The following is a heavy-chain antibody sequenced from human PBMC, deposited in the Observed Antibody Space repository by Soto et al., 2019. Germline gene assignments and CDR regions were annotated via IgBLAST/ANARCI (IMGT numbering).Heavy chain of an antibody. CDR1: GFTFSSYG. Sequence: GGSLRLSCAASGFTFSSYGMHWVRQAPGEGLEWVALIWFDGSDKYYTESVKGRFTISRDNSKSTLYLHMNSLRAEDTAVYYCARLYCSASSCYSVGAFDIRGQGTMVTVSS. CDR3: ARLYCSASSCYSVGAFDI. D-gene: IGHD2-15*01. J-gene: IGHJ3*02. CDR2: IWFDGSDK. V-gene: IGHV3-33*01.